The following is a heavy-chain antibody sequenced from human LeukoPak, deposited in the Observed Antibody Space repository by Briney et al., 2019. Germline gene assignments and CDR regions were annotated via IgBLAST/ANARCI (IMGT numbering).Heavy chain of an antibody. V-gene: IGHV3-23*01. Sequence: GGSLRLSCAASGFTFSSYAMSWVRQAPGKELEWVSTISSSGGSTYYADSVKGRFTISRDNSKNTLYLQMNSLRAEDTAIYYCAKGGWESSVAFDSWGQGTLVTVSS. CDR3: AKGGWESSVAFDS. J-gene: IGHJ4*02. CDR2: ISSSGGST. CDR1: GFTFSSYA. D-gene: IGHD1-26*01.